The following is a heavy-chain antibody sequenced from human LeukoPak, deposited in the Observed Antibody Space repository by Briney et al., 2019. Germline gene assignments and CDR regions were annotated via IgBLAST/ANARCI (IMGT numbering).Heavy chain of an antibody. CDR2: IYTSGTT. Sequence: PSETLSLTCTVSGGSISSYYWSWIRQPAGKGLEWIGRIYTSGTTNCNPSLKSRVTMSIDTSKNQFSLTLTSVTAADTAVYYCATRIGGGSSYYFDYWGQGTLVTVSS. J-gene: IGHJ4*02. CDR1: GGSISSYY. V-gene: IGHV4-4*07. D-gene: IGHD6-6*01. CDR3: ATRIGGGSSYYFDY.